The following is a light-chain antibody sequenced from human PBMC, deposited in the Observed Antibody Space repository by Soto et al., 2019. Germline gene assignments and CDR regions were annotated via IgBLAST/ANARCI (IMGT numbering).Light chain of an antibody. J-gene: IGKJ5*01. V-gene: IGKV2-30*02. Sequence: DVVMTHSPLSLPVTLVHPASISFISSQILVHSDGNTYLNWFQQRPGRSPRRIIYKVSNRDSGVKARFSGSGSGTDFALKIRRVEAEDVGVYYCMKGTHWQINFGNGKRREIK. CDR1: QILVHSDGNTY. CDR2: KVS. CDR3: MKGTHWQIN.